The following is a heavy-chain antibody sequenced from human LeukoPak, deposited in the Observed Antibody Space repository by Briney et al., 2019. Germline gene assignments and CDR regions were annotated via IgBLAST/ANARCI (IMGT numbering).Heavy chain of an antibody. CDR2: INSDGSST. CDR1: GFTVSSNY. CDR3: ARDRGGIAVGRY. J-gene: IGHJ4*02. Sequence: GGSLRLSCAASGFTVSSNYMSWVRQAPGKGLVWVSRINSDGSSTSYADSVKGRFTISRDNAKNTLYLQMNSLRAEDTAVYYCARDRGGIAVGRYWGQGTLVTVSS. V-gene: IGHV3-74*01. D-gene: IGHD6-19*01.